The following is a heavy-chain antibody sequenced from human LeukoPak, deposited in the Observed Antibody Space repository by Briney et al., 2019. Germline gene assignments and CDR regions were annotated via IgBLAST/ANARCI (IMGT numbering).Heavy chain of an antibody. Sequence: ASETLSLTCTVSGDSISSGDYYWSWIRQPAGKGLEWIGRISSSGSTNYNPSLKSRVTISVDTSKNQFSLKLSSVTAADTAVYYCARPYDSSAYYYLWGQGTLVTVSS. CDR2: ISSSGST. D-gene: IGHD3-22*01. V-gene: IGHV4-61*02. CDR1: GDSISSGDYY. J-gene: IGHJ5*02. CDR3: ARPYDSSAYYYL.